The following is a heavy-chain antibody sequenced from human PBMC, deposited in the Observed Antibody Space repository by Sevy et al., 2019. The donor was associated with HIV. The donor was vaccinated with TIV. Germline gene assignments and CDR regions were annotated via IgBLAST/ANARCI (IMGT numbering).Heavy chain of an antibody. Sequence: GGALRLSCAASGFTFSSYTMNWVRQAPGKGLEWVSSISSSSTYIYYADSLKGRFTISGDNAKNSVYLQMNSLRAEDTAVYYCARDGGCTSTSCLLYFDYWGQGTLVTVSS. D-gene: IGHD2-2*01. J-gene: IGHJ4*02. CDR3: ARDGGCTSTSCLLYFDY. CDR1: GFTFSSYT. V-gene: IGHV3-21*01. CDR2: ISSSSTYI.